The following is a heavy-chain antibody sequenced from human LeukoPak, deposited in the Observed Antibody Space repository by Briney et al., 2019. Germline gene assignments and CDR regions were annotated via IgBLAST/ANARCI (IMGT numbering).Heavy chain of an antibody. D-gene: IGHD3-22*01. J-gene: IGHJ5*02. CDR3: ARAGDPTYYYDIRGDWFDP. V-gene: IGHV1-69*04. Sequence: SVKVSCKASGGTFSSYAISWVRQAPGQGLEWMGRIIPILGIANYAQKFQGRVTITADKSTSTAYMELSSLRSEDTAVYYCARAGDPTYYYDIRGDWFDPWGQGTLVTVSS. CDR1: GGTFSSYA. CDR2: IIPILGIA.